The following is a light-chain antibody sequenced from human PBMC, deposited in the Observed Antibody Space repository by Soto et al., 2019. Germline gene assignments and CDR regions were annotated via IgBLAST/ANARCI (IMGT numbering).Light chain of an antibody. Sequence: ALQMTQSPSSLSASVGDRVTITCRASEGISNDLGWYQQKPGKAPTLLIYAASTLESGVPSRFSGSGSGTDFTLTINSLRPEDFATYYCLQDYNYPRTFGQGTKVEVK. J-gene: IGKJ1*01. CDR3: LQDYNYPRT. V-gene: IGKV1-6*01. CDR1: EGISND. CDR2: AAS.